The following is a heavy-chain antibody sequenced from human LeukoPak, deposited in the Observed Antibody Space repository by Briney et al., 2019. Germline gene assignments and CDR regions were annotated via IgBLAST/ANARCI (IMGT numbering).Heavy chain of an antibody. V-gene: IGHV3-23*01. Sequence: GGSLRLSCAGSGFTFSGSGMGWVRQAPGKGLEWVSITSDNGGSSYYADSVKGRFTISRDNSKNTLYLQMNSLRAEDTAVYYCARSGGRYSGYDYFDYWGQGTLVTVSS. J-gene: IGHJ4*02. CDR1: GFTFSGSG. CDR3: ARSGGRYSGYDYFDY. CDR2: TSDNGGSS. D-gene: IGHD5-12*01.